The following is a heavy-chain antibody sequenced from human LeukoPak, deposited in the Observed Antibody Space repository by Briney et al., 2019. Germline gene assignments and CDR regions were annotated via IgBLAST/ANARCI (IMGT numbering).Heavy chain of an antibody. CDR1: GFTYKHCV. D-gene: IGHD6-13*01. Sequence: GGPLRLSCGPSGFTYKHCVMHGLRQAPGKAGEWVAAISFDGSNKLYADSVKGRFTISRDNSKNTLNLEMNSLRADDTAVFYCAKDRPYSSSWSYYFDSWGQGTLVTVSS. J-gene: IGHJ4*02. V-gene: IGHV3-30*18. CDR3: AKDRPYSSSWSYYFDS. CDR2: ISFDGSNK.